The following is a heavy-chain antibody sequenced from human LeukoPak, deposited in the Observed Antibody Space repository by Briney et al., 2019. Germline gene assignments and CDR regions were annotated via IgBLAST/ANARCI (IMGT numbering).Heavy chain of an antibody. CDR2: IYYNGST. CDR1: GGSIRNYY. V-gene: IGHV4-59*01. D-gene: IGHD6-13*01. CDR3: ARASYSSSWYGGDAFDI. J-gene: IGHJ3*02. Sequence: PSETLSLTCTVSGGSIRNYYWNWIRQPPGKGLEWIGYIYYNGSTNYNPSLKSRVTISVDTSKNQFSLKLSSVTAADTAVYYCARASYSSSWYGGDAFDIWGQGTMVTVSS.